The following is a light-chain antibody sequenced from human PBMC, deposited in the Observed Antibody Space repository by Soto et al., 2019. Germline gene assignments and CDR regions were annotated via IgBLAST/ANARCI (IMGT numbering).Light chain of an antibody. CDR3: NSYTNSDTVI. Sequence: QSALTQAASVSGSPGQSITISCTGTSSDIGAYHYVSWYQQRPGKAPKVLIYAVNNRPSGISDRFSGSKSGNTASLTISGLQADDEAVYYCNSYTNSDTVIFGGGTKLTVL. CDR1: SSDIGAYHY. V-gene: IGLV2-14*01. J-gene: IGLJ2*01. CDR2: AVN.